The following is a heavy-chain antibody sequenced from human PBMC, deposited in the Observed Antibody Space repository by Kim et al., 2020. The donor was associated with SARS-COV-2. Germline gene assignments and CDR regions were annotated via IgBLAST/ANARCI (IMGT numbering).Heavy chain of an antibody. J-gene: IGHJ4*02. V-gene: IGHV3-15*01. CDR3: NSGWYRDKDFDY. D-gene: IGHD6-19*01. Sequence: DYAATVKGRFTISRDDSKNTLYLQMNSLKTEDTAVYYCNSGWYRDKDFDYWGQGTLVTVSS.